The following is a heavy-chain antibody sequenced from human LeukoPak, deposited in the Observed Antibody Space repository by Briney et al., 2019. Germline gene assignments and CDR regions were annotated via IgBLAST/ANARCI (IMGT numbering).Heavy chain of an antibody. Sequence: GGSLRLSCAASGFTFSDYNMNWVRQAPGKGLEWVSSISSLRNYIYYADSVKGRFTISRDNAKNSLYLQMNSLRDEDTALYYCARAAGVHDYFDQWGQGALVTVSS. CDR3: ARAAGVHDYFDQ. V-gene: IGHV3-21*01. CDR2: ISSLRNYI. J-gene: IGHJ4*02. CDR1: GFTFSDYN. D-gene: IGHD2-8*01.